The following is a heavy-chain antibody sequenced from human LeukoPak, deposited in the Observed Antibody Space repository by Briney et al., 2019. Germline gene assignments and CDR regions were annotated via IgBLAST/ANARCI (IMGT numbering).Heavy chain of an antibody. CDR3: ARGDRSSSILEDAFDI. V-gene: IGHV1-2*02. J-gene: IGHJ3*02. Sequence: ASVKVSCKASGYTFTGNYIHWVRQAPGQGLEWMGWINPHSGGTKFAQKFQGRVTMTRDTSLSTAYMDLSRMTSDDTAVYYCARGDRSSSILEDAFDIWGQGTLVTVSS. CDR2: INPHSGGT. D-gene: IGHD6-6*01. CDR1: GYTFTGNY.